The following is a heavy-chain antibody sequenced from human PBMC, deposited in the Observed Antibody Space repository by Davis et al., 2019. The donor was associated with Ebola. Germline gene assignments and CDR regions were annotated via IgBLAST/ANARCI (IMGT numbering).Heavy chain of an antibody. CDR2: IKTDGSYT. CDR1: GFTFSSYW. Sequence: GESLKISCAASGFTFSSYWMHWVRQAPGKGLVWVSRIKTDGSYTNYADSVKGRFAISRDNSKNTLYLQMDSLTAEDTAVYYCARGGETVTGTASHGMDVWGQGTTVTVSS. V-gene: IGHV3-74*01. J-gene: IGHJ6*02. D-gene: IGHD1-14*01. CDR3: ARGGETVTGTASHGMDV.